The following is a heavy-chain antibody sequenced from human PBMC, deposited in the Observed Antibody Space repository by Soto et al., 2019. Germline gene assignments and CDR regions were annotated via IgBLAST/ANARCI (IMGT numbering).Heavy chain of an antibody. CDR1: GGSISSYY. Sequence: QVQLQESGPGLVKPSETLSLTCTVSGGSISSYYWSWIRQPPGKGLEWIGYIYYSGSTNYNPSLKSRVTISVDTSKNQFSLKLSSVTAADTAVYYCARLGWLQHYFDYWGQGTLVTVSS. CDR2: IYYSGST. CDR3: ARLGWLQHYFDY. J-gene: IGHJ4*02. V-gene: IGHV4-59*01. D-gene: IGHD5-12*01.